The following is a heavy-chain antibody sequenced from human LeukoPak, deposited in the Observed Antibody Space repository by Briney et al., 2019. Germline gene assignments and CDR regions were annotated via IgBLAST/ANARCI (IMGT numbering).Heavy chain of an antibody. V-gene: IGHV3-11*01. CDR2: ITSSGDDI. CDR3: ASDIVATSGDF. D-gene: IGHD5-12*01. CDR1: GFSFSDYY. Sequence: GGSLRLSCAASGFSFSDYYMSWIRQAPGKGLEWVAYITSSGDDIYYADSVKGRFTISRDNAKNALFLQMNSLRVEDTATYYCASDIVATSGDFWGQGTLVSVFS. J-gene: IGHJ4*02.